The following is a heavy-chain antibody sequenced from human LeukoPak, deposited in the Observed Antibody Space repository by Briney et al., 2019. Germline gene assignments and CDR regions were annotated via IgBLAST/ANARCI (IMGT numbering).Heavy chain of an antibody. CDR1: GFTFDDYG. D-gene: IGHD3-10*01. J-gene: IGHJ6*03. Sequence: GGSLRLSCAASGFTFDDYGMSWVRQAPGKGLEWVSGINWNGGSTGYADSVKGRFTRSRDNAKNSLYLQMNSLRAEDTALYYCARAGYYGSGYYYMDVWGKGTTVTVSS. V-gene: IGHV3-20*04. CDR3: ARAGYYGSGYYYMDV. CDR2: INWNGGST.